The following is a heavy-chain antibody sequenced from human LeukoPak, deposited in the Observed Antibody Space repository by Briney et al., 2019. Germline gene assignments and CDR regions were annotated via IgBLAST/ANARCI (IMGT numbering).Heavy chain of an antibody. CDR3: ARGSRPEVATILYDN. D-gene: IGHD5-12*01. Sequence: GGSLRLSCAASGFTFSTYWMGWVRQAPGKGLEWVASIKEDGSGKYYLAPVKGRFTISRDNAQNSLHLEMNSLRAEDTAVYYCARGSRPEVATILYDNWGQGTLITVSP. CDR2: IKEDGSGK. CDR1: GFTFSTYW. J-gene: IGHJ4*02. V-gene: IGHV3-7*01.